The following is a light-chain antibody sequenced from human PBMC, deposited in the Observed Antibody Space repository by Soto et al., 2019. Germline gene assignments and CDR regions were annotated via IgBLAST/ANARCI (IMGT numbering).Light chain of an antibody. Sequence: QSVLTQPPSVSAAPGQKVTISCSGSSSNIGYNFVSWYQQLPGTAPKLLIYDNNKRPSGIPDRFSGSKSGTSATLGITGLQTGDGADYYCGTWDSSLSAVVFGGGTQLTVL. CDR3: GTWDSSLSAVV. J-gene: IGLJ7*01. CDR1: SSNIGYNF. V-gene: IGLV1-51*01. CDR2: DNN.